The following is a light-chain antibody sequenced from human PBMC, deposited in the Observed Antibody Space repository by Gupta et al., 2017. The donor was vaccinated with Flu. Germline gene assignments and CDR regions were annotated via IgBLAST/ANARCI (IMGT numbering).Light chain of an antibody. CDR1: SGRTMDA. J-gene: IGLJ1*01. CDR2: VNDDGSH. Sequence: QLVLTQSPSASASLGASVKLTCTLNSGRTMDAIAWHQHRPERGHRFLMKVNDDGSHMKGDGVPERGSGSSSGTARYINWSRLQSEDDSYSDSQNWVRGIRYVFGTGTKVTV. V-gene: IGLV4-69*01. CDR3: QNWVRGIRYV.